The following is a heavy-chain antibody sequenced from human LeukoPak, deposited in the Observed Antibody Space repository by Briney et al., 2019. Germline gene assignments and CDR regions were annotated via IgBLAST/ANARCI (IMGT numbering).Heavy chain of an antibody. J-gene: IGHJ4*02. CDR1: GFTFSSNW. Sequence: GGSLRLSCAASGFTFSSNWMRWVRQAPGKGLVWVAHIDGDGSRTTYADSVKGRFTISRDNAENTLYLQVHSLRPEDTALYYCARDQGYSLDYWGQGTLVTVSS. CDR2: IDGDGSRT. D-gene: IGHD5-12*01. V-gene: IGHV3-74*01. CDR3: ARDQGYSLDY.